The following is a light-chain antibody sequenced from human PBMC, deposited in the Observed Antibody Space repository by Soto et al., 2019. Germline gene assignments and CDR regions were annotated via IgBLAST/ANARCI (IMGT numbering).Light chain of an antibody. J-gene: IGLJ1*01. CDR1: SSNIGGNS. V-gene: IGLV1-51*01. CDR2: DDN. CDR3: GSWDSSLSAYV. Sequence: VLTQPPSVSAAPGQKVTISCSGSSSNIGGNSVSWYQQLPGTAPKLLIYDDNKRPSGIPDRFSGSKSGTSATLGITGFQTGDEADYYCGSWDSSLSAYVFGTGTKVTV.